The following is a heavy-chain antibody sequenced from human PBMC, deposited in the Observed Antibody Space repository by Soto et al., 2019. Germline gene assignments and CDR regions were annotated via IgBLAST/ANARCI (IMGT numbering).Heavy chain of an antibody. Sequence: PGGSLRLSCAASGFTFSSYAMHWVRQAPGKGLEWVAVISYDGSNKYYADSVKGRFTISRDNSKNTLYLQMNSLRAEDTAVYYCARDTYYYGSGSLQWGQGTLVTVSS. CDR1: GFTFSSYA. V-gene: IGHV3-30-3*01. CDR3: ARDTYYYGSGSLQ. CDR2: ISYDGSNK. J-gene: IGHJ4*02. D-gene: IGHD3-10*01.